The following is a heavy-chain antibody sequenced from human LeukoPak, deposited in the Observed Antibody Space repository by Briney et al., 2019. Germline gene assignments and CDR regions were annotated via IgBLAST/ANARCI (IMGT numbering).Heavy chain of an antibody. D-gene: IGHD3-10*01. Sequence: SETLSLTCTVSGVSISSYYWSWIRQPPGKGLEWIGYIYYSGSTNYNPSLKSRVTISVDTSKNQFSLKLSSVTAADTAVYYCARGTFSYGSGSYVDWFDPWGQGTLVTVSS. CDR1: GVSISSYY. CDR3: ARGTFSYGSGSYVDWFDP. V-gene: IGHV4-59*01. J-gene: IGHJ5*02. CDR2: IYYSGST.